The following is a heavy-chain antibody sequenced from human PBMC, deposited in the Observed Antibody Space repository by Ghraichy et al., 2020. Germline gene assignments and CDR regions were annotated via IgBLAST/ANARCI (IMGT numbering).Heavy chain of an antibody. CDR2: ISRGSSTI. Sequence: GGSLRLSCAASGFIFSTYSMNWVRQAPGKGLEWVSYISRGSSTIYYADSVKGRFTISRDNAKNSLSLQMNSLRAEDTALYYCARSVVPAAMGGFDIWGQGTMVTVSS. D-gene: IGHD2-2*01. J-gene: IGHJ3*02. CDR1: GFIFSTYS. V-gene: IGHV3-48*04. CDR3: ARSVVPAAMGGFDI.